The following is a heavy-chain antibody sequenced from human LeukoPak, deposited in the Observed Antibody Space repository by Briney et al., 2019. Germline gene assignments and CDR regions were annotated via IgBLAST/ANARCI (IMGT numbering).Heavy chain of an antibody. CDR1: GGSFSGYY. Sequence: SETLSLTCAVYGGSFSGYYWSWIRQPPGKGLEWMGEINHSGSTNYNPSLKSRVTISVDTSKNQFSLKLSSVTAADTAVYYCARIDYDSSGHNEYYFDYWGQGTLVTVSS. CDR2: INHSGST. V-gene: IGHV4-34*01. CDR3: ARIDYDSSGHNEYYFDY. J-gene: IGHJ4*02. D-gene: IGHD3-22*01.